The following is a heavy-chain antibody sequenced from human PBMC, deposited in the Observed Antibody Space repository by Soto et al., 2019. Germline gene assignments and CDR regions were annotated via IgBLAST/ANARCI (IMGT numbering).Heavy chain of an antibody. Sequence: PGGSLRLSGAASGFTFSSYSMNWVRQAPGKGLEWASSISSSSSYIYYADSVKGRFTISRDNAKNSLYLQMNSLRAEDTAVYYCARDIVLMVYAISIQGGYYYGMDVWGQGTTVTVSS. CDR1: GFTFSSYS. CDR3: ARDIVLMVYAISIQGGYYYGMDV. J-gene: IGHJ6*02. CDR2: ISSSSSYI. D-gene: IGHD2-8*01. V-gene: IGHV3-21*01.